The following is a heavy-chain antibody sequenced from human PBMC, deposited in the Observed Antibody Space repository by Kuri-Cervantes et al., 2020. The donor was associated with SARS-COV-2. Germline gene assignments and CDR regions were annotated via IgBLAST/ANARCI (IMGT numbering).Heavy chain of an antibody. V-gene: IGHV3-33*01. Sequence: GGSLRLSCAASGFTFSSYGMHWVRQAPGKGLEWVAVIWYDGSNKYYADSVKGRFIISRDNSKNTLYLQMNSLRAEDTAVYYCARNPTYGDYPYWYFDLWGRGTLVTVSS. D-gene: IGHD4-17*01. CDR2: IWYDGSNK. CDR1: GFTFSSYG. CDR3: ARNPTYGDYPYWYFDL. J-gene: IGHJ2*01.